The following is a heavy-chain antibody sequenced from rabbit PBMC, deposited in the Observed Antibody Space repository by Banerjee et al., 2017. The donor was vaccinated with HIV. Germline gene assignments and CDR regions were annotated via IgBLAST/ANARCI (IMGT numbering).Heavy chain of an antibody. CDR2: IYGGSSGSS. J-gene: IGHJ4*01. D-gene: IGHD4-1*01. CDR1: GFSFSSSDW. V-gene: IGHV1S45*01. CDR3: ARDLAGVIGWNFNL. Sequence: QEQLEESGGDLVKPEGSLTLTCKASGFSFSSSDWICWVRQAPGKGLEWIACIYGGSSGSSHYATWAKGRFTISKTSSTTVTLQMTSLTAADTATYFCARDLAGVIGWNFNLWGQGTLVTVS.